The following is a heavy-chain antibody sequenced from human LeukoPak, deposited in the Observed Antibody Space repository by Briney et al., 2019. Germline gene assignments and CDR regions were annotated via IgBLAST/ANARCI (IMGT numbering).Heavy chain of an antibody. Sequence: SETLSLTCTVSGGSISSSSYYWGWIRQPPGKGLEWIGSIYYSGSTYYNPSLKSRVTISVDTSKNQFSLKLSSVTAADTAVYYCARMSILTGYHFDYWGQGTLVTVSS. CDR2: IYYSGST. D-gene: IGHD3-9*01. CDR3: ARMSILTGYHFDY. J-gene: IGHJ4*02. V-gene: IGHV4-39*07. CDR1: GGSISSSSYY.